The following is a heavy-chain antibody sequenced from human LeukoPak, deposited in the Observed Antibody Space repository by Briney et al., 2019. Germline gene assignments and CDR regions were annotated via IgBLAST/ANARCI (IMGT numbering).Heavy chain of an antibody. J-gene: IGHJ4*02. CDR3: ATSRGGSSGWNY. CDR2: IYYSGST. Sequence: SETLSLTCTVSGGSFTTYYWSWIRQPAGKGLEWIGSIYYSGSTYYNPSLKSRVTISVDTSKNQFSLKLSSVTAADTAVYYCATSRGGSSGWNYWGQGTLVTVSS. CDR1: GGSFTTYY. D-gene: IGHD6-19*01. V-gene: IGHV4-59*05.